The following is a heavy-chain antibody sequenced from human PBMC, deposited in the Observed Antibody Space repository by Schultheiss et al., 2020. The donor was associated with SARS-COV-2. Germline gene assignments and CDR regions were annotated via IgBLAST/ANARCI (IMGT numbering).Heavy chain of an antibody. CDR2: IYNSGST. V-gene: IGHV4-4*07. Sequence: SETLSLTCAVYGGSFSGYYWSWIRQPAGKGLEWIGRIYNSGSTNYNPSLKSRVTMSVDTSKNQFSLKLSSVTAADTAVYYCAREGVVVADYWGQGTLVTVSS. CDR1: GGSFSGYY. D-gene: IGHD2-15*01. J-gene: IGHJ4*02. CDR3: AREGVVVADY.